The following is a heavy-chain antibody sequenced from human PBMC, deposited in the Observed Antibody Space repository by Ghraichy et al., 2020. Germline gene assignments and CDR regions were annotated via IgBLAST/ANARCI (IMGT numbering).Heavy chain of an antibody. Sequence: GGSLRLSCAASGFAFRTYSMNWVRQAPDKVLEWDSYISSSSSTIYYADSVKGRFTISRDNAKNSLYLQMNSLRAEDTAVYYCARDRGMTTVTTGWFDLWGHGTLATVT. CDR1: GFAFRTYS. V-gene: IGHV3-48*04. J-gene: IGHJ5*02. D-gene: IGHD4-17*01. CDR2: ISSSSSTI. CDR3: ARDRGMTTVTTGWFDL.